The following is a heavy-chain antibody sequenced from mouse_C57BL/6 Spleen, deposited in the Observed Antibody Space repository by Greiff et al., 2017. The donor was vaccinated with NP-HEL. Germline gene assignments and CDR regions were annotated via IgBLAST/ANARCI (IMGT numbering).Heavy chain of an antibody. CDR3: TNEGKGY. Sequence: EVQLQQSGAELVRPGASVKLSCTASGFNIKDDYMHWVKQRPEQGLEWIGWIDPENGDTDYASKFQGKATIAADTSSNTAYLQLSSLTSEDTAVYYCTNEGKGYWGQGTTLTVAS. CDR2: IDPENGDT. J-gene: IGHJ2*01. CDR1: GFNIKDDY. V-gene: IGHV14-4*01.